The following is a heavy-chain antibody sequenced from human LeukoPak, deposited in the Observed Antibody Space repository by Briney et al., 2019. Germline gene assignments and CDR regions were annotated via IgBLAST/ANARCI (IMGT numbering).Heavy chain of an antibody. CDR2: ISSSGSTI. CDR1: GFTFSSYE. V-gene: IGHV3-48*03. Sequence: GGSLRLSCAASGFTFSSYEMNWVRQAPGKGLEWASYISSSGSTIYYADSVKGRFTISRDNAKNSLYLQMNSLRAEDTAVYYCARRRGGDPTLDYWGQGTLVTVSS. CDR3: ARRRGGDPTLDY. J-gene: IGHJ4*02. D-gene: IGHD2-21*02.